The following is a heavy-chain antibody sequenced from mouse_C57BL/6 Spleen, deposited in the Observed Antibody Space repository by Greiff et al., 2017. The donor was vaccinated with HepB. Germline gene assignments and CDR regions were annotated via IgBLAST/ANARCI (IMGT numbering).Heavy chain of an antibody. V-gene: IGHV14-1*01. CDR1: GFNIKDYY. D-gene: IGHD1-1*01. Sequence: EVQLQQSGAELVRPGASVKLSCTASGFNIKDYYMHWVKQRPEQGLEWIGRIDPEDGDTEYAPKFQGKATMTADTSSNTAYLHLSSLTSEDTAVYYSTEITTVVATSDYFDYWGQGTTLTVSS. CDR2: IDPEDGDT. J-gene: IGHJ2*01. CDR3: TEITTVVATSDYFDY.